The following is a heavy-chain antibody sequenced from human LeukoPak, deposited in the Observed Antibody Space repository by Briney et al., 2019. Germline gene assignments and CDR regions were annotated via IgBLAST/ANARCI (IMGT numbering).Heavy chain of an antibody. D-gene: IGHD5-18*01. J-gene: IGHJ4*02. V-gene: IGHV3-33*01. Sequence: GGSLRLSCAVSGFTFSSYGMHWVRQAPGKGLEWVAVIWYDGSNKYYADSVKGRFTISRDNSKNTLYLQMNSLRAEDTAVYYCARDPTAMVTREIDYWGQGTLVTVSS. CDR2: IWYDGSNK. CDR3: ARDPTAMVTREIDY. CDR1: GFTFSSYG.